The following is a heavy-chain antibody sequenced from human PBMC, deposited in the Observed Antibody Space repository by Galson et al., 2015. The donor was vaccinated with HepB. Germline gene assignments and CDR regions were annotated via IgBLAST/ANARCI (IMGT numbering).Heavy chain of an antibody. V-gene: IGHV3-11*06. CDR1: GFTFSDCY. CDR3: ARGAGYLVAGNLGFDY. D-gene: IGHD6-19*01. CDR2: ISSSSSYT. Sequence: SLRLSCAASGFTFSDCYMSWIRQAPGQGLEWVSYISSSSSYTNYADSVKGRFTISRDNAKNSLYLQMNSLRAEDTAVYYCARGAGYLVAGNLGFDYWGQGTLVTVSS. J-gene: IGHJ4*02.